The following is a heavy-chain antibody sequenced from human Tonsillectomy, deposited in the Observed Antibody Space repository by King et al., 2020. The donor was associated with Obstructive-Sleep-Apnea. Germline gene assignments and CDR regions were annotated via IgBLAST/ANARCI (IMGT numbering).Heavy chain of an antibody. CDR2: ISYDVSNK. CDR3: ARLDGYSGNLRRIVY. D-gene: IGHD3-10*01. J-gene: IGHJ4*02. CDR1: GFTFRRYA. V-gene: IGHV3-30-3*01. Sequence: VQLVESGGGVVQPVRSLRLSCAGSGFTFRRYAMHWVRQAPGKGLEWGAVISYDVSNKYYADSVKGRCTNSRDNSKNTLYLQMNSLRVEETAVYYCARLDGYSGNLRRIVYWGQGTLVTVSS.